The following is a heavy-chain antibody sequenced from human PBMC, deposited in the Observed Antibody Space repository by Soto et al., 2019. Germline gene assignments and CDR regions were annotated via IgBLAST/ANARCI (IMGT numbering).Heavy chain of an antibody. CDR1: GGSISSYY. D-gene: IGHD3-10*01. J-gene: IGHJ6*02. CDR2: VHHSWGS. V-gene: IGHV4-59*08. CDR3: ARQGFGPLHGLVDV. Sequence: QVQLQESGPGLVKPSETLSLSCTVSGGSISSYYWSWFRQSPGKRMEWIGYVHHSWGSSYNPSLQIRVTISLDTTKSQFSLKVTPVTATDTAVYYCARQGFGPLHGLVDVWGQGTTVTVSS.